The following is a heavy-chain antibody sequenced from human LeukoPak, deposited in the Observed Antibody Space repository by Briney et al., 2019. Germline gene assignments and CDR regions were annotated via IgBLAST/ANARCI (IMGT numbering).Heavy chain of an antibody. J-gene: IGHJ4*02. CDR3: AREGPMTRSGSYDY. V-gene: IGHV3-7*05. D-gene: IGHD1-26*01. CDR1: GFTFSNFW. Sequence: GGSLRLSCSASGFTFSNFWMAWVRQPPGKGLEWVTNISHDGSEKYCVDSVKGRFTISRDNAKNSLYLQMNSLRAEDTAVYYCAREGPMTRSGSYDYWGRGTLVTVFS. CDR2: ISHDGSEK.